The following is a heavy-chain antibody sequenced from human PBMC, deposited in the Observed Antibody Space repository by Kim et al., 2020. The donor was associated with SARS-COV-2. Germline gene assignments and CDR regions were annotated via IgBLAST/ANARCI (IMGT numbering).Heavy chain of an antibody. D-gene: IGHD6-13*01. J-gene: IGHJ5*02. Sequence: SETLSHTCAVYGGSFSGYYWSWIRQPPGKGLEWIGEINHSGSTNYNPSLKSRVTISVDTSKNQFSLKLSSVTAADTAVYYCARGYGYSSSWYWFDPWGQGTLVTVSS. CDR3: ARGYGYSSSWYWFDP. CDR2: INHSGST. CDR1: GGSFSGYY. V-gene: IGHV4-34*01.